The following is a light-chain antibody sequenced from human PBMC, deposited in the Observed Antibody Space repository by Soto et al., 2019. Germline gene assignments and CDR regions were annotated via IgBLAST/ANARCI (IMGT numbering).Light chain of an antibody. V-gene: IGLV2-14*01. Sequence: QSVLTQPASVSGSPGQSITISCTGTSSDIGDYNYVSWYRQHPGRAPKVMIYEVSNRPTGVSNRFSGSKSGNTASLNISGLQAEDEADYYCSSKPSASTLYVFGTGTKVTVL. J-gene: IGLJ1*01. CDR3: SSKPSASTLYV. CDR2: EVS. CDR1: SSDIGDYNY.